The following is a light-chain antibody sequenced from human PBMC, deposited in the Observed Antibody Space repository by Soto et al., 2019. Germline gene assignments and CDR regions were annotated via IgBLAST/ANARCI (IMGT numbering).Light chain of an antibody. CDR3: QQYGSSLWT. CDR2: GAS. V-gene: IGKV3-20*01. Sequence: EIVLTQSPGTLSLSPGERATLSCRASQSVSSSYLAWYQQKPGQAPRLLIYGASSRATGIPDRFSGSGSGTDFTLTISRLEPEDVAVYYCQQYGSSLWTVGQGTKVEI. J-gene: IGKJ1*01. CDR1: QSVSSSY.